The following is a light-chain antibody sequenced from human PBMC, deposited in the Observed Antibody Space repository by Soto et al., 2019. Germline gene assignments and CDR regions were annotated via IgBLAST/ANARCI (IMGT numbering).Light chain of an antibody. J-gene: IGKJ3*01. CDR2: DTS. CDR3: QQRVNWPLFT. Sequence: IVLTQSPATLSLSPGERATLSCRASQSLSSYVAWHQQKPGQAPRLLIYDTSTRATGVPARFSGSGSGTDFTLTISSLEPEDFAVYYCQQRVNWPLFTFGPGTKVDFK. CDR1: QSLSSY. V-gene: IGKV3-11*01.